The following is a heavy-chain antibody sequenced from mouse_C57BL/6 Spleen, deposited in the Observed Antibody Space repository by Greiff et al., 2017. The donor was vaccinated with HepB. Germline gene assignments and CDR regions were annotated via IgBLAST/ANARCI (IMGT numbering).Heavy chain of an antibody. CDR3: ARGAIYYGSSPLFDY. J-gene: IGHJ2*01. V-gene: IGHV1-82*01. CDR1: GYAFSSSW. Sequence: VQGVESGPELVKPGASVKISCKASGYAFSSSWMNWVKQRPGKGLEWIGRIYPGDGDTNYNGKFKGKATLTADKSSSTAYMQLSSLTSEDSAVYFCARGAIYYGSSPLFDYWGQGTTLTVSS. CDR2: IYPGDGDT. D-gene: IGHD1-1*01.